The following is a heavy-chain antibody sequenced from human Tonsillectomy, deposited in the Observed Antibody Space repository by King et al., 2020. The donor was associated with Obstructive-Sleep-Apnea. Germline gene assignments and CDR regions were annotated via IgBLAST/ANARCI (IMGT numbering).Heavy chain of an antibody. Sequence: LTLKESGPALVKSTQTLTLTCTFSGFSLSTDGMCVIWIRQPPGKALEWLARIDWDDDEFYSSSLRTRLTISNDTSKNQVVLTMTNMAPVDTATYFCARILCSGTYFDFWGQGILVTVSS. CDR3: ARILCSGTYFDF. D-gene: IGHD1-26*01. CDR2: IDWDDDE. J-gene: IGHJ4*02. V-gene: IGHV2-70*04. CDR1: GFSLSTDGMC.